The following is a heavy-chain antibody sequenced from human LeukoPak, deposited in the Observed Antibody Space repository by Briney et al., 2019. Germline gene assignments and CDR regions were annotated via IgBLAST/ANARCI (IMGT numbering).Heavy chain of an antibody. CDR2: IVVGSGNT. CDR3: AADPLYSNYRPGNY. D-gene: IGHD4-11*01. J-gene: IGHJ4*02. Sequence: SVKVSCQASGFTFTSSAVQWVRQARGQRLEWIGWIVVGSGNTNYAQKFQERVTITRDVSTSTAYMELSSLRSEDTAVYYCAADPLYSNYRPGNYWGQGTLVTVSS. V-gene: IGHV1-58*01. CDR1: GFTFTSSA.